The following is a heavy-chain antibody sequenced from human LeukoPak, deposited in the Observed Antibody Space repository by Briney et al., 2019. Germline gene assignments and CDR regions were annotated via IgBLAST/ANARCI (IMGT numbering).Heavy chain of an antibody. V-gene: IGHV4-59*08. CDR2: VHDSGNT. CDR1: GGSISSYY. Sequence: SETLSLTCVVSGGSISSYYWSWIRQPPGKGLECIGYVHDSGNTNYNPSLKSRVTISVDTSKNQFSLNLTSVTAADMAVYYCARQVGAMRFDYWGQGILVTVSS. J-gene: IGHJ4*02. CDR3: ARQVGAMRFDY. D-gene: IGHD1-26*01.